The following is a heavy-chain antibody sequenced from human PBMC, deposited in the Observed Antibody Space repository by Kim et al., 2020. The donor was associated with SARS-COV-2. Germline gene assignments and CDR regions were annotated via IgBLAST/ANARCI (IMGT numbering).Heavy chain of an antibody. Sequence: GGSLRLSCAASGFTFSSYWMNWVRQAPGKGLERVAKIKQDGSEKIYLDSVTGRFTIYRDNAKNSLDLQMNSLRAEDTSVYYCARSGYYYGMDVWGQGTT. V-gene: IGHV3-7*01. J-gene: IGHJ6*02. CDR2: IKQDGSEK. CDR1: GFTFSSYW. CDR3: ARSGYYYGMDV.